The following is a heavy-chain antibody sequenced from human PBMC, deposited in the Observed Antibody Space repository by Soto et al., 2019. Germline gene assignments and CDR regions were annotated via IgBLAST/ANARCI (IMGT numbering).Heavy chain of an antibody. CDR3: ARRGYIASPKNFDY. V-gene: IGHV4-39*01. CDR2: IHYSGTT. Sequence: SETLSLTCTVSGGSISSSSYFWGWIRQPPGKGLEWVGSIHYSGTTYYNPSLKSRVTVSVDTSNNQFSLRLSSVTAADTAVYYCARRGYIASPKNFDYWGQGTLVTVSS. CDR1: GGSISSSSYF. J-gene: IGHJ4*02. D-gene: IGHD1-1*01.